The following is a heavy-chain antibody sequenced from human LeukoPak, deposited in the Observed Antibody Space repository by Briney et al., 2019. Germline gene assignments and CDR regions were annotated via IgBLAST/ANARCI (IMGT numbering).Heavy chain of an antibody. D-gene: IGHD3-16*01. CDR2: ISGSGGST. J-gene: IGHJ4*02. Sequence: GWSLRLSCAASGFTFSTYAMSWVRQAPGKGLEWVSAISGSGGSTYYADSVKGRFTISRDNSKNTLYLQMNSLRAEDTAVYYCAKRFGGYYFDYWGQGTLVTVSS. CDR1: GFTFSTYA. CDR3: AKRFGGYYFDY. V-gene: IGHV3-23*01.